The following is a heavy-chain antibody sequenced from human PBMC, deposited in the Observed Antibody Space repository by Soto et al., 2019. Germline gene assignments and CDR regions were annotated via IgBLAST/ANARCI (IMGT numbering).Heavy chain of an antibody. CDR1: GGSISSGGYY. Sequence: SETLSLTCTVSGGSISSGGYYWSWIRQHPGKGLEWIGYIYYSGSTYYNPSLKSRVTISVDTSKNQFSLKLSSVTAADTAVYYCARDRGSAARLHLDYWGQGTLVTVSS. D-gene: IGHD6-6*01. V-gene: IGHV4-31*03. CDR3: ARDRGSAARLHLDY. J-gene: IGHJ4*02. CDR2: IYYSGST.